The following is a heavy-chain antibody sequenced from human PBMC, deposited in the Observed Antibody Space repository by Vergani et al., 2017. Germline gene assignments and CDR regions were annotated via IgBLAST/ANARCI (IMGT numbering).Heavy chain of an antibody. Sequence: QVQLQESGPGLVKPSETLSITCTVSGGSLINYYWSWVRQPPGKGLEWIGYIYSSGSTTYSPSLKSRLTMSVDPSKNQFSLKLRSVTLADTAVYYCARTIGHCSNSNCYNLAYWGQGTLVTVSS. V-gene: IGHV4-59*01. CDR2: IYSSGST. J-gene: IGHJ4*02. CDR1: GGSLINYY. D-gene: IGHD2-2*02. CDR3: ARTIGHCSNSNCYNLAY.